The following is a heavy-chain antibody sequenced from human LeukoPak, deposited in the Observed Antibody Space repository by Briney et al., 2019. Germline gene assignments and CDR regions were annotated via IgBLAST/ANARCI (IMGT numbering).Heavy chain of an antibody. Sequence: PSETLSLTCTVSGGSISSGGYYWSWIRQHPGKGLEWIGYIYYSGSTYYNPSLKSRVTISVDTSKNQFSLKLSSVTAADTAVYYCAGVNYYDSSDQLDYWGQGTLVTVSS. D-gene: IGHD3-22*01. J-gene: IGHJ4*02. CDR3: AGVNYYDSSDQLDY. CDR1: GGSISSGGYY. V-gene: IGHV4-31*03. CDR2: IYYSGST.